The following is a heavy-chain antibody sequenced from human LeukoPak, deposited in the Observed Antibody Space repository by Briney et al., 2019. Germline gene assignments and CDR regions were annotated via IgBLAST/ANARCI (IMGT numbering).Heavy chain of an antibody. V-gene: IGHV3-15*04. CDR3: ATRGDYVGRVY. D-gene: IGHD4-17*01. CDR2: IEGEFNAATT. Sequence: GGSLRLSCAASGFNFNNAYMSWVRQAPGKGLEWVGRIEGEFNAATTQYAAPVNGRFTISKDESRYTLYLEMNYLKTEDTAVYYCATRGDYVGRVYWGQGTLVTVSS. J-gene: IGHJ4*02. CDR1: GFNFNNAY.